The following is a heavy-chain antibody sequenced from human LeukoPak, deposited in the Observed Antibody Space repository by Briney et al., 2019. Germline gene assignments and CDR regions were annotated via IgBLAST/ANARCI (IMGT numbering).Heavy chain of an antibody. CDR3: ARDYGAVSGSYYDY. D-gene: IGHD3-10*01. Sequence: GGSLRLSCAVSGFTFSNDWMSWVRQAPGKGLEWVANVKEDGSEKNYVDSVKGRFTISRDNARNSLYLQMNSLSAEDTAVYYCARDYGAVSGSYYDYWGQGTLVTVSS. J-gene: IGHJ4*02. V-gene: IGHV3-7*01. CDR2: VKEDGSEK. CDR1: GFTFSNDW.